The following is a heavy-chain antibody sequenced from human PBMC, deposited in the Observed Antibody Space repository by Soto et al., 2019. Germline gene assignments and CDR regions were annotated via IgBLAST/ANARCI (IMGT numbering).Heavy chain of an antibody. J-gene: IGHJ3*02. D-gene: IGHD3-16*02. Sequence: SETLSLTCTVSGGSISSYYWSWIRQPPGKGLEWIGYIYYSGSTNYNPSLKSRVTISVDTSKNQFSLKLSSVTAADTAMYYCARLYGLDAFDIWGQGTMVTVSS. CDR2: IYYSGST. CDR3: ARLYGLDAFDI. V-gene: IGHV4-59*08. CDR1: GGSISSYY.